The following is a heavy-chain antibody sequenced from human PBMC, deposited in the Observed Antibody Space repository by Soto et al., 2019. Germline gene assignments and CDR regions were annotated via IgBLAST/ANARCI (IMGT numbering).Heavy chain of an antibody. CDR1: GYTFTSYG. CDR3: ARGLGVRGVIKFDP. Sequence: VASVKVSCKASGYTFTSYGTSWVRQAPGQGLEWMGWISAYNGNTNYAQKLQGRVTMTTDTSTSTAYMELRSLRSDDTAVYYCARGLGVRGVIKFDPWGQGTLVTVSS. V-gene: IGHV1-18*04. J-gene: IGHJ5*02. CDR2: ISAYNGNT. D-gene: IGHD3-10*01.